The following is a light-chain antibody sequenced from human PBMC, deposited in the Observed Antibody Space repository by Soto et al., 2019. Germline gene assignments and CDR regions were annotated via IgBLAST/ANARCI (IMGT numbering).Light chain of an antibody. J-gene: IGLJ1*01. Sequence: QSVLTQPRSVSGSPGQSVTISCTGTSSDVGGYNYVSWYQQHPGKAPKLMIYDVGKRPSGVPDRFSGSKSDNTASLTISGLQAEDEADYYCSSYTSSSTPLVFGTGTKVTV. V-gene: IGLV2-11*01. CDR2: DVG. CDR1: SSDVGGYNY. CDR3: SSYTSSSTPLV.